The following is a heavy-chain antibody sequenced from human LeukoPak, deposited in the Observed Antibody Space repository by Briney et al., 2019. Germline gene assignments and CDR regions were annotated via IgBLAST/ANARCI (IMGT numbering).Heavy chain of an antibody. V-gene: IGHV3-21*01. CDR1: GFTFSSYS. CDR2: ISSSSSYI. D-gene: IGHD1-26*01. CDR3: ARAKVGARDYFDY. J-gene: IGHJ4*02. Sequence: GGSLRLSCAASGFTFSSYSMIWVRQAPGRGLEWVSSISSSSSYIYYVDSVKGRFTTSRDNVENSLYLQMNSLRAEDTAVYYCARAKVGARDYFDYWGQGTLVTVSS.